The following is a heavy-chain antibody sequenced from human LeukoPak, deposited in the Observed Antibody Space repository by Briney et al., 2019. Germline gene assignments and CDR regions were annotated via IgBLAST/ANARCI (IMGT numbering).Heavy chain of an antibody. CDR1: GFIYSQYS. Sequence: GGSLRLSCAASGFIYSQYSINWVRQAPGKGLEWVSHIRSTGDTFYADSVKGRFTISRDNARNSLYLQMNSLRAEDTAMYYCARDAGNSGYGCDLWGQGTLVTVSS. CDR2: IRSTGDT. V-gene: IGHV3-48*01. D-gene: IGHD5-12*01. J-gene: IGHJ5*02. CDR3: ARDAGNSGYGCDL.